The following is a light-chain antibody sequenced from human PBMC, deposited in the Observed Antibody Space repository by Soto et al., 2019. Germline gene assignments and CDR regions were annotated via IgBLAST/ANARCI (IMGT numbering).Light chain of an antibody. J-gene: IGKJ5*01. CDR2: ATS. Sequence: EIVLTQSPATLYVSPGETATLSCRASQSLSSNVAWYQQSPRQAPRLLIYATSSRASDVPARFSGSGSGTDFTLTISSLEPEDFAVYYCQQRSNWPPITFGQGTRLEIK. CDR3: QQRSNWPPIT. CDR1: QSLSSN. V-gene: IGKV3-11*01.